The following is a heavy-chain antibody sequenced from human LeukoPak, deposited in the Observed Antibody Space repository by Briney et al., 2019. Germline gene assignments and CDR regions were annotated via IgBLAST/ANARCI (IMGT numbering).Heavy chain of an antibody. Sequence: GASVKVSCKASGYTFTSYDINWVRQATGQGLEWMGWMNPNSGNTGYAQKFQGRVTMTRNTSISTAYMELSSLRSEDTAVYYCARDLPESYDFWSGYYPYYYYYYGMDVWGQGTTVTVSS. D-gene: IGHD3-3*01. CDR3: ARDLPESYDFWSGYYPYYYYYYGMDV. CDR1: GYTFTSYD. J-gene: IGHJ6*02. CDR2: MNPNSGNT. V-gene: IGHV1-8*01.